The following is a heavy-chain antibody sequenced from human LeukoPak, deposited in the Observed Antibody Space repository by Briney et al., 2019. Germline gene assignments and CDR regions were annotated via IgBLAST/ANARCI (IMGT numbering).Heavy chain of an antibody. D-gene: IGHD4-17*01. V-gene: IGHV1-69*01. Sequence: SVKVSCKASGGTFSSYAISWVRQAPGQGLEWMGGIIPIFGTANYAQKFQGGVTITADESTSTAYMELSSLRSEDTAVYYCARVEDGDYGWFDPWGQGTLVTVSS. CDR1: GGTFSSYA. CDR3: ARVEDGDYGWFDP. J-gene: IGHJ5*02. CDR2: IIPIFGTA.